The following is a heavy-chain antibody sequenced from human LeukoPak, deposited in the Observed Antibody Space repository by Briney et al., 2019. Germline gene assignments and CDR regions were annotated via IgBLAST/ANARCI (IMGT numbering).Heavy chain of an antibody. J-gene: IGHJ4*02. V-gene: IGHV5-51*01. CDR2: IYPVDSDT. Sequence: GQSLKISCKGSGYSFTSYLIGWVRQMPAKGLDWMGIIYPVDSDTRHSPSFQGQVTISADKSISTAYLQWSSLKASDTAMYYCARHSGGGSNDYWGQGTLVTVSS. D-gene: IGHD3-10*01. CDR3: ARHSGGGSNDY. CDR1: GYSFTSYL.